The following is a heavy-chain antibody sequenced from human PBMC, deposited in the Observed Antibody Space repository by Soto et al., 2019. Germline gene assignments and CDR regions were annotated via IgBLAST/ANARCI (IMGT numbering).Heavy chain of an antibody. CDR3: AFPYCRGGSCYSWSLDY. V-gene: IGHV1-69*01. Sequence: QVQLVQSGAEVKKPGSSVKVSCKASGGTFSSYAISWVRQAPGQGLEWMGGIIPIFGTANYAQKFQGRVTITADESTSTAYMELSSLRSEDTSVYYCAFPYCRGGSCYSWSLDYWGQGTLVTVSS. J-gene: IGHJ4*02. CDR2: IIPIFGTA. D-gene: IGHD2-15*01. CDR1: GGTFSSYA.